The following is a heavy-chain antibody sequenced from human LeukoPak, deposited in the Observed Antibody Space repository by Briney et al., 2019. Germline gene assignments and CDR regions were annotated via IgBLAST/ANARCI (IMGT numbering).Heavy chain of an antibody. CDR1: GYSITSAYY. J-gene: IGHJ4*02. CDR2: ISHSGNT. D-gene: IGHD1-26*01. Sequence: SETLSLTCSVSGYSITSAYYWGWIRQSPGKGLEWVGSISHSGNTYYNPPLKSRATISRDTSKNQFSLTLTSVTAADMAIYYCVRVVTGSQSDNWGPGKLVTVSS. V-gene: IGHV4-38-2*02. CDR3: VRVVTGSQSDN.